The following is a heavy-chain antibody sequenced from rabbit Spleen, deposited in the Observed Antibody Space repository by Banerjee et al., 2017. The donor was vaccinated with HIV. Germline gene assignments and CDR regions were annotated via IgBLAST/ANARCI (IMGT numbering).Heavy chain of an antibody. D-gene: IGHD5-1*01. CDR2: IYGGGVNA. CDR3: SRYNVGGVANYVNVNDFNL. CDR1: GFSFSTGYD. Sequence: QEQLVESGGGLVKPGASLTLICTASGFSFSTGYDMSWVRQAPGKGLEWIGCIYGGGVNAYYASWAKGRFTISKTSSTTVTLQVTSLTAADTATYFCSRYNVGGVANYVNVNDFNLWGQGTLVTVS. V-gene: IGHV1S45*01. J-gene: IGHJ4*01.